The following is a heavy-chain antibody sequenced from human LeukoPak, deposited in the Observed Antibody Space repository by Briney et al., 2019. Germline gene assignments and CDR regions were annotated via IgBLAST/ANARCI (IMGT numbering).Heavy chain of an antibody. V-gene: IGHV4-59*08. Sequence: PSETLSLTCTVSGGSISSYYWSWIRQPPGKGLEWIGYIYYSGSTNYNPSLKSRVTISVDTSKNQFSLKLSSVTAADTAVYYCAGQVVPAATDVDDAFDIWGQGTMVTVSS. D-gene: IGHD2-2*01. CDR1: GGSISSYY. J-gene: IGHJ3*02. CDR3: AGQVVPAATDVDDAFDI. CDR2: IYYSGST.